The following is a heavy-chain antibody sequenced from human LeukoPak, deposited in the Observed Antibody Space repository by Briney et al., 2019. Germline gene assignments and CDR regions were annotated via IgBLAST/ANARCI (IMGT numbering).Heavy chain of an antibody. CDR2: IYHSGST. CDR3: ARGYCSSTSCPNWFDP. CDR1: GYSISSGYY. D-gene: IGHD2-2*01. Sequence: SETLSLTCTVSGYSISSGYYWGWIRQPPGKGPEWIGSIYHSGSTYYNPSLKSRVTISVDTSKNQFSLKLSSVTAADTAVYYCARGYCSSTSCPNWFDPWGQGTLVTVSS. V-gene: IGHV4-38-2*02. J-gene: IGHJ5*02.